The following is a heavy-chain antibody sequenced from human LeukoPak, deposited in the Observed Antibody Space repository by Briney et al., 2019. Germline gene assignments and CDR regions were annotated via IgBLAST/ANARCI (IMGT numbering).Heavy chain of an antibody. CDR2: ISYDGSNK. CDR3: AKYSHPSAPYYDFWSGYYSSTYFDY. D-gene: IGHD3-3*01. J-gene: IGHJ4*02. CDR1: GFTFSSYG. Sequence: PGGSLRLSCAASGFTFSSYGMHWVRQAPGKGLEWVAVISYDGSNKYYADSVKGRFTISRDNSKNTLYLQMNSLRAEDTAVYYCAKYSHPSAPYYDFWSGYYSSTYFDYWGQGTLVTVSS. V-gene: IGHV3-30*18.